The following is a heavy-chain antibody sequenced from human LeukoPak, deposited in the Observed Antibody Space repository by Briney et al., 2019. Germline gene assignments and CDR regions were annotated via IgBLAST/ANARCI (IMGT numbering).Heavy chain of an antibody. CDR2: MNPNSGNT. CDR3: ARVGVGAISYYYYGMDV. Sequence: ASVKVSCKASGYTFTSYDINWVRQATGQGLEWMGWMNPNSGNTGYAQKFQGRVTMTRNTSISTAYMELSSLRSEDTAVYYCARVGVGAISYYYYGMDVWGQGTTVTVSS. CDR1: GYTFTSYD. D-gene: IGHD1-26*01. V-gene: IGHV1-8*01. J-gene: IGHJ6*02.